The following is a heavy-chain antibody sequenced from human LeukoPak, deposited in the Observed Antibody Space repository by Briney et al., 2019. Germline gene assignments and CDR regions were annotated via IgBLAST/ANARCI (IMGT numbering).Heavy chain of an antibody. D-gene: IGHD3-22*01. CDR2: ISWNSGSI. V-gene: IGHV3-9*03. J-gene: IGHJ3*02. CDR3: AKDLTYYYDSSGFRDNAFDI. Sequence: GGSLRLSCAASGFTFDDYAMHWVRQAAGKGLEWVSGISWNSGSIGYADSVKGRFTISRDNAKNSLYLQMNSLRAEDMALYYCAKDLTYYYDSSGFRDNAFDIWGQGTMVTVSS. CDR1: GFTFDDYA.